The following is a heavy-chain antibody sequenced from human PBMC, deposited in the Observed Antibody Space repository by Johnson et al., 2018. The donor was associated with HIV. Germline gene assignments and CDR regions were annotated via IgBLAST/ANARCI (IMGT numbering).Heavy chain of an antibody. Sequence: VQLVESGGGVVQPGRSLRLSCSASGFTFSSYAMHWVRQAPGKGLEWVAVISYDGSNKYYADSVKGRFTISRDNSKNTLYLQMNSMRAEDTAVYYCAIATVESAFDIWGQGTMVTVSS. D-gene: IGHD4-23*01. CDR2: ISYDGSNK. CDR1: GFTFSSYA. V-gene: IGHV3-30-3*01. CDR3: AIATVESAFDI. J-gene: IGHJ3*02.